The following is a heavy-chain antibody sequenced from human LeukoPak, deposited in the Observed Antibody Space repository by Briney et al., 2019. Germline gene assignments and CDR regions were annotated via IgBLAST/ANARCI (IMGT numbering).Heavy chain of an antibody. J-gene: IGHJ4*02. CDR2: IRYDGSNK. CDR1: GFTFSSYG. V-gene: IGHV3-30*02. Sequence: GGSLRLSCAASGFTFSSYGMHWVRQAPGKGLEWVAFIRYDGSNKYCADSVKGRFTISRDNSKNTLYPQMNSLRAEDTAVYYCAKEVGYSGYDDFDYWGQGTLVTVSS. D-gene: IGHD5-12*01. CDR3: AKEVGYSGYDDFDY.